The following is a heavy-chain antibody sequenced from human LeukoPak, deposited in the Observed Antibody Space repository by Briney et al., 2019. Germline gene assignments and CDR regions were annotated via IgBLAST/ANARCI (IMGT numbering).Heavy chain of an antibody. CDR3: AKVQGGNNFHYGMDV. J-gene: IGHJ6*02. V-gene: IGHV3-23*01. CDR2: ISGSGGGT. D-gene: IGHD1-20*01. CDR1: GFTFSSPA. Sequence: PGGSLRLSCAASGFTFSSPAMSWARQAPGRWRGSLSSISGSGGGTYYVDSVKGRFTISRDNSKNTLYLQMNSLRAEDTAVYYCAKVQGGNNFHYGMDVWGQGTTVTVSS.